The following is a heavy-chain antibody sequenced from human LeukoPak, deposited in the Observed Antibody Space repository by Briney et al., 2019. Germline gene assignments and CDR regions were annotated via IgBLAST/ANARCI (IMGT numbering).Heavy chain of an antibody. D-gene: IGHD2/OR15-2a*01. Sequence: GGSLRLSCAASGFTFSSYSMNWVRQAPGKGLEWVSSISSSSSYIYYADSVKGRFTISRDNAKNSLYLQMNSLRAEDTAVYYCAREKLRGILYYGMDVWGKGTTVTVSS. J-gene: IGHJ6*04. V-gene: IGHV3-21*01. CDR2: ISSSSSYI. CDR1: GFTFSSYS. CDR3: AREKLRGILYYGMDV.